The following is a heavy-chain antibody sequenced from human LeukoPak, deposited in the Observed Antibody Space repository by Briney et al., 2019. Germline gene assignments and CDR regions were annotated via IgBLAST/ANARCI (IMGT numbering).Heavy chain of an antibody. J-gene: IGHJ4*02. Sequence: GGPLRLSCASHGFPLSSHGMHWVRQAPGKGLEWVAFIRYDGSNTYYADSVKGRFTISRDNSKNTLYLQMNSLRAEDTAIYYCAKDLGRYCSSTSCMGGYWGQGTLVTVSS. V-gene: IGHV3-30*02. CDR1: GFPLSSHG. CDR2: IRYDGSNT. CDR3: AKDLGRYCSSTSCMGGY. D-gene: IGHD2-2*01.